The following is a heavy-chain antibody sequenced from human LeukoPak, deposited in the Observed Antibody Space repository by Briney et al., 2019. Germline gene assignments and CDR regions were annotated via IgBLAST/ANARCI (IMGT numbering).Heavy chain of an antibody. Sequence: ASVKVSCKASGYTFTGYYMHWVRQAPGQGLEWMGWINPNSGGTNYAQRFQGRVTMTRDTSISTAYMELSRLRPDDTAVYYCARDPCSSTGCYPYPWGQGTLVTVSS. V-gene: IGHV1-2*02. CDR3: ARDPCSSTGCYPYP. D-gene: IGHD2-2*01. CDR2: INPNSGGT. CDR1: GYTFTGYY. J-gene: IGHJ5*02.